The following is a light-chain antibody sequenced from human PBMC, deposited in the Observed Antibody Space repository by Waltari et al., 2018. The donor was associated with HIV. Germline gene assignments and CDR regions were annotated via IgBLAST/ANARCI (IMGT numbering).Light chain of an antibody. V-gene: IGLV2-14*01. CDR3: SSYTSSNAYVV. CDR2: EVS. CDR1: SSDVGAYNF. Sequence: QSALTQPASVSGSPGQSITISCTGTSSDVGAYNFVSWYQQYPAKAPKLMINEVSNRPSGVSDRFSGSKSDNAASLTISGLQAEDEADYYCSSYTSSNAYVVFGGGTKLTVL. J-gene: IGLJ2*01.